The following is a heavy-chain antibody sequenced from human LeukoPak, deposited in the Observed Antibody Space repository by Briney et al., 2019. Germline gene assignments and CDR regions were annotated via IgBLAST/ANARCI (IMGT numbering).Heavy chain of an antibody. CDR1: GFSVSYYN. J-gene: IGHJ4*02. CDR3: ARSWGSGSYYNAPDY. V-gene: IGHV3-7*01. Sequence: GGSLRLSCAASGFSVSYYNMGWVRQAPGKGLEWVANIKQDGSEKYYVDSVKGRFTISRDNAKNSLYLQMNSLRAEDTAVYYCARSWGSGSYYNAPDYWGQGTLVTVSS. D-gene: IGHD3-10*01. CDR2: IKQDGSEK.